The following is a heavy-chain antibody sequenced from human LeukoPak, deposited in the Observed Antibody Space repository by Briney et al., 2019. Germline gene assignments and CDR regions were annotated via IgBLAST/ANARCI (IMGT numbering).Heavy chain of an antibody. V-gene: IGHV3-23*01. CDR3: ATGRLPFYDY. CDR2: VTTSGGRT. D-gene: IGHD2-15*01. Sequence: GGSLRLSCAASGFTFSSYWMSWVRQAPGTGLQSISTVTTSGGRTYYADSVKGRFTIFRDNSKNTLYLQLNSLRAEDTAVYYCATGRLPFYDYWGEGSLVTV. CDR1: GFTFSSYW. J-gene: IGHJ4*01.